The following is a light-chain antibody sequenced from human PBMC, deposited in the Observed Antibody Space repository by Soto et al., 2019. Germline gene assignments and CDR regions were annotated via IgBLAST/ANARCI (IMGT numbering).Light chain of an antibody. Sequence: EIVLTQSPGTLSLTPGEGATLSCRASQSVSSDLLAWYQQKPGQAPRLLIYGAASRATGVPARFRGSGSGTDFTLTISRLEAEDFAVYYCQQYGRSPWTFGQGTKV. CDR1: QSVSSDL. CDR2: GAA. J-gene: IGKJ1*01. V-gene: IGKV3-20*01. CDR3: QQYGRSPWT.